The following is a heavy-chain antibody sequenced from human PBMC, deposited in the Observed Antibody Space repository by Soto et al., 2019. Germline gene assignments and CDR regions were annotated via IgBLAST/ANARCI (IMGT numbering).Heavy chain of an antibody. CDR1: AGLTSRGDYY. V-gene: IGHV4-30-4*01. CDR2: IYYSGST. J-gene: IGHJ5*02. CDR3: ARRVQAKSVVAQANCLAP. Sequence: TPETFSVTCSVSAGLTSRGDYYLSWIRQPPRKGLEWIGYIYYSGSTYYNPSLKSRVTISVYTSKNQFSLKLSSVTAADTAIYYCARRVQAKSVVAQANCLAPSGQGSLVTVS. D-gene: IGHD2-21*01.